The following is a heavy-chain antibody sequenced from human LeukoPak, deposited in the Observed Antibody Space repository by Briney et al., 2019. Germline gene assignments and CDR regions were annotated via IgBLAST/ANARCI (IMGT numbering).Heavy chain of an antibody. V-gene: IGHV3-7*01. Sequence: GGSLRLSCAASGFTFSSYWMSWVRQAPGKGLEWVANIKQDGSEKYYVDSVKGRFTISRDNAKNSLYLQMNSLRAEDTAVYYCARYGTDTPVYYYYYYGMGVWGQGTTVTVSS. D-gene: IGHD1-1*01. CDR3: ARYGTDTPVYYYYYYGMGV. CDR1: GFTFSSYW. J-gene: IGHJ6*02. CDR2: IKQDGSEK.